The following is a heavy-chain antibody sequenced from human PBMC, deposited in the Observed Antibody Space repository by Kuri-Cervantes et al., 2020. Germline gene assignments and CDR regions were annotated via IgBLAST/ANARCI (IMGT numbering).Heavy chain of an antibody. D-gene: IGHD5-24*01. J-gene: IGHJ4*02. CDR3: AKEDSRDGYNSFFDY. Sequence: GGSLRLSCAASGFTFSSYWMHWVRQAPGKGLVWVSRINSDGSSTSYADSVKGRFTISRDNSKNTLYLQMNSLRAEDTAVYYCAKEDSRDGYNSFFDYWGQGTLVTVSS. CDR2: INSDGSST. V-gene: IGHV3-74*01. CDR1: GFTFSSYW.